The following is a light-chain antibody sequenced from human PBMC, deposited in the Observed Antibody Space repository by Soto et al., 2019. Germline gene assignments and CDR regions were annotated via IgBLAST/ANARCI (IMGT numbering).Light chain of an antibody. CDR1: QNNYYY. J-gene: IGKJ1*01. V-gene: IGKV1-39*01. CDR3: QQSSSPLWGT. Sequence: DIQMTQSPSSLSASVGDRVTITCRTIQNNYYYLKWYQQKPGKAPKLLIYGASSLQTGVPSRFSGSGSGTDFTLTISSLQPEDFATYYCQQSSSPLWGTCGQGTKV. CDR2: GAS.